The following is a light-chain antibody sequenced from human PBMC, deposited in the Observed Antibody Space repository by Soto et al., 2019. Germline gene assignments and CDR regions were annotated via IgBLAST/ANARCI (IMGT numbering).Light chain of an antibody. CDR2: AAS. V-gene: IGKV1-39*01. CDR1: QSIDNY. J-gene: IGKJ1*01. CDR3: QQYYSYPRT. Sequence: DIQMTQSPSSLSASVGDRGTITCRTSQSIDNYLNWYQQKPGKAPKLLMYAASTLQSGVPSRFSGSGSGTDFTLTISCLQSEDFATYYCQQYYSYPRTFGQGTKVDIK.